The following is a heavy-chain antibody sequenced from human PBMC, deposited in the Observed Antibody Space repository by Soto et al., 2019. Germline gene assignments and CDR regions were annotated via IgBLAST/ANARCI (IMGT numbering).Heavy chain of an antibody. CDR3: ARVGGGEFDI. D-gene: IGHD2-21*01. J-gene: IGHJ3*02. Sequence: QVQLQESGPGLVKPSGTLSLTCGVSGGAISSSNWWSWVRQPPGKGLEGIGETYHSGSANYNPSRNSRGTIAVDMSKDHFSLKLSSVTAADTAVYYCARVGGGEFDIWGQGTMVTVS. CDR2: TYHSGSA. CDR1: GGAISSSNW. V-gene: IGHV4-4*02.